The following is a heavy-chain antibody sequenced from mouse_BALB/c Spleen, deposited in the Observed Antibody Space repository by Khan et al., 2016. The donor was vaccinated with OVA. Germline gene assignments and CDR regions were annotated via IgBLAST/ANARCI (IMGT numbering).Heavy chain of an antibody. J-gene: IGHJ4*01. CDR3: ARGNYYGYAMDY. V-gene: IGHV3-2*02. Sequence: EVQLQESGPGLVKPSQSLSLTCTVTGYSITSNYAWNWIRQFPENKLEWMGYISYSGSPNYNPSLKSRISITRDTSKNQFFLQLNSVTTEDTATYYCARGNYYGYAMDYWGQGTSITVSS. CDR1: GYSITSNYA. CDR2: ISYSGSP. D-gene: IGHD1-1*01.